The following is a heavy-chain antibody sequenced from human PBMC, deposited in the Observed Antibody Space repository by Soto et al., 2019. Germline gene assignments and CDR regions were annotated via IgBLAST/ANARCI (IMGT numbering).Heavy chain of an antibody. J-gene: IGHJ4*02. D-gene: IGHD3-22*01. CDR2: INHSGST. CDR3: ATPQDYDGCLDS. V-gene: IGHV4-34*01. Sequence: PSETLSLTCAVYGGSFSGYYWSWIRQPPGKGLEWIGEINHSGSTNYNPSLKSRVTISVDTSKNQFSLELNSLISEDTAVYYCATPQDYDGCLDSWGQGTLVTVSS. CDR1: GGSFSGYY.